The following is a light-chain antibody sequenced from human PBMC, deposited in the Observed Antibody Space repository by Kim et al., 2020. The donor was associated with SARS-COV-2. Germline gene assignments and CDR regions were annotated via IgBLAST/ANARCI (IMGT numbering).Light chain of an antibody. CDR1: QSVSGDD. CDR2: GAS. J-gene: IGKJ1*01. V-gene: IGKV3-20*01. CDR3: QQYGSSPGT. Sequence: SPGERATPSCRARQSVSGDDLAWYQQKPGQAPRLLIYGASSRATGIPDRFSGSGSGTDFTLTISRLEPEDFAVYYCQQYGSSPGTFGQGTKVEIK.